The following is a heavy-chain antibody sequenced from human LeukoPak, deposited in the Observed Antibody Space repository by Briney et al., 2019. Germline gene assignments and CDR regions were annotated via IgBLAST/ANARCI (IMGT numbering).Heavy chain of an antibody. Sequence: GGSLRLSCAASGFTFSSYSMNWVRQAPGKGLEWVSSISSSSSYIYYADSVKGRFTISRDNAKNSLYLQMNSLRAEDTAVYYCASAQWLTLFDNWGQGTLVTVSS. CDR1: GFTFSSYS. CDR2: ISSSSSYI. V-gene: IGHV3-21*01. D-gene: IGHD6-19*01. J-gene: IGHJ4*02. CDR3: ASAQWLTLFDN.